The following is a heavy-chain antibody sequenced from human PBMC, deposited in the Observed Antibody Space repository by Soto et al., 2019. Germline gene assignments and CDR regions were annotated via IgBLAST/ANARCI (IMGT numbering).Heavy chain of an antibody. J-gene: IGHJ6*02. CDR3: ARGLSSSATFYHYYGMDV. V-gene: IGHV4-34*01. D-gene: IGHD6-6*01. CDR2: INHSGST. CDR1: GGSFRGYH. Sequence: SETLSLTCAVYGGSFRGYHWSWIRQPPGEGLEWIGEINHSGSTNYNPSLKSRVIISLETSKNQFSLILTSVTAADTAVYYCARGLSSSATFYHYYGMDVWGQGTTVTVSS.